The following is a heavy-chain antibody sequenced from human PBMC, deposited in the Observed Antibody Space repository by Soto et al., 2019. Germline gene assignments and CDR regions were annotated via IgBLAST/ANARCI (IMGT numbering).Heavy chain of an antibody. Sequence: SETLSLTCAVSGYSISSGYYWGWIRQPPGKGLEWFGSIYHSGSTYYNPSLKSRVTISVDTSKNQFSLKLSSVTAADKAVYYCAGRVPVRVVIQSWFDPWGQGTLVTVSS. D-gene: IGHD3-10*01. CDR3: AGRVPVRVVIQSWFDP. V-gene: IGHV4-38-2*01. J-gene: IGHJ5*02. CDR1: GYSISSGYY. CDR2: IYHSGST.